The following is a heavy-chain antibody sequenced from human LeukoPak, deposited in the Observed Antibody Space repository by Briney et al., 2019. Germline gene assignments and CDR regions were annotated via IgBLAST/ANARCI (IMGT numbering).Heavy chain of an antibody. CDR3: ARDNSVGDNAWWFDP. V-gene: IGHV1-46*01. Sequence: ASVKVSCKASGYTFTSYYMHWVRQAPGQGLEWMGLINPTGGSTGYAQKFQGRVTMSRDMSTSTDYMELSSLRSEDTAIYYCARDNSVGDNAWWFDPWGQGTLVTVSS. CDR1: GYTFTSYY. CDR2: INPTGGST. D-gene: IGHD1-26*01. J-gene: IGHJ5*02.